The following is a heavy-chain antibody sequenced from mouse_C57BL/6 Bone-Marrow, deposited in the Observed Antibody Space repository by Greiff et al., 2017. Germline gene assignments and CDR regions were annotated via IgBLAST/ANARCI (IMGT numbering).Heavy chain of an antibody. CDR1: GYSITSGYY. CDR2: ISYDGSN. V-gene: IGHV3-6*01. D-gene: IGHD4-1*01. CDR3: AGNWDEAMDY. Sequence: ESGPGLVKPSQSLSLTCSVTGYSITSGYYWNWIRQFPGNKLEWMGYISYDGSNNYNPSLKNRISITRDTSKNQFFLKLNSVTTEDTATYYCAGNWDEAMDYWGQGTSVTVSS. J-gene: IGHJ4*01.